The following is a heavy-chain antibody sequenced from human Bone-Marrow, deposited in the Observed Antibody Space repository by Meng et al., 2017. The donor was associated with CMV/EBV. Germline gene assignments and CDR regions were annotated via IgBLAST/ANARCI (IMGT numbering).Heavy chain of an antibody. J-gene: IGHJ6*02. V-gene: IGHV3-21*01. CDR1: GFTFSSYS. Sequence: GGSLRLSCAASGFTFSSYSMNWVRQAPGKGLEWVSSISSSSSYIYYADSVKGRFTISRDNAKNSLYLQMNSLRAEDTAVYYCAREGAIVVVPAAKYYYYGMDVWGQGTTVTVSS. CDR3: AREGAIVVVPAAKYYYYGMDV. CDR2: ISSSSSYI. D-gene: IGHD2-2*01.